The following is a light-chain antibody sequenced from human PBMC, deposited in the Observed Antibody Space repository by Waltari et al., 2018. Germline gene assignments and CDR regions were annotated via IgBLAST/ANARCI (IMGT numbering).Light chain of an antibody. J-gene: IGLJ2*01. Sequence: QSALTQPPSASGSPGQSVTISCSGTNSDIGTYNYVSWFQQHPGRAPKLLIYEVNKRPSGFPGRFSGSKSDNRASLTVSGLQADDEAVYHCSSYAGSNTLVFGGGTRLTVL. CDR3: SSYAGSNTLV. CDR1: NSDIGTYNY. CDR2: EVN. V-gene: IGLV2-8*01.